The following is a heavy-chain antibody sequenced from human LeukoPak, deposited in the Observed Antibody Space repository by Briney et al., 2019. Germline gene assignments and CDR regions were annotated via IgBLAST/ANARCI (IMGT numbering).Heavy chain of an antibody. CDR1: GFIFSSNS. CDR2: ISGSSSSI. CDR3: ARDSPTFDI. V-gene: IGHV3-21*04. Sequence: GGSLRLSCAASGFIFSSNSMNWVRQAPGKGLEWVSSISGSSSSIYYADSVKGRFTISRDNSKNTLYLQMNSLRAEDTAIYYCARDSPTFDIWGQGTMVTVSS. J-gene: IGHJ3*02.